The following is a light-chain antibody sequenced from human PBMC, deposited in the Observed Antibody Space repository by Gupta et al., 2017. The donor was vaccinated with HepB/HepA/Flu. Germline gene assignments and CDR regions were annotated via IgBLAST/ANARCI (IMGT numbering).Light chain of an antibody. CDR2: TAS. Sequence: DIQMTQSPSSLSASVGDRVTITCRASQSISTYLNWYQQRPGKAPKLLIYTASILQSGVPSRFSGSGSGTDFSLTISSLQPADFATYYCQQSYSTPPTFGQGTKVEIK. CDR1: QSISTY. CDR3: QQSYSTPPT. V-gene: IGKV1-39*01. J-gene: IGKJ1*01.